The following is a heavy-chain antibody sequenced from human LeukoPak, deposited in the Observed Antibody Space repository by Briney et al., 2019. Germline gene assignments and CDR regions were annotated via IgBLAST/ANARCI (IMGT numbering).Heavy chain of an antibody. Sequence: SETLSITFSVSGDSISSYYWSWIRPPPGKGLEWIVYIYYSGGNNYHPSLKSRVIISVDTSTNQISLKLASVPAADTGVYYCASQRLVGAKTLDYWGQGTLVTVSS. CDR1: GDSISSYY. D-gene: IGHD1-26*01. CDR2: IYYSGGN. V-gene: IGHV4-59*01. J-gene: IGHJ4*02. CDR3: ASQRLVGAKTLDY.